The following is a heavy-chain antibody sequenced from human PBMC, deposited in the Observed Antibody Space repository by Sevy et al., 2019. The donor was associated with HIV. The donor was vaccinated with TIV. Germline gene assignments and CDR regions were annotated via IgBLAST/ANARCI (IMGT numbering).Heavy chain of an antibody. Sequence: GGSLRLSCAASGFTFTSYEMNWVRQAPGKGLEWLSYISNSGTTIYYSDSVKGRFTISRDNARNSLYLQMSSLRAEDTAAYYCARDLPPSATTVPHFDCWGQGTLVTVSS. CDR2: ISNSGTTI. CDR1: GFTFTSYE. CDR3: ARDLPPSATTVPHFDC. J-gene: IGHJ4*02. D-gene: IGHD4-17*01. V-gene: IGHV3-48*03.